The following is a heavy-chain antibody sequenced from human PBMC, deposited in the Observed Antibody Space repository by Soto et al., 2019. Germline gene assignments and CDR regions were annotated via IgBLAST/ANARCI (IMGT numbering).Heavy chain of an antibody. CDR1: GYTFTNYA. D-gene: IGHD5-12*01. CDR3: ASSNILAALYVMDV. CDR2: INAGNGNT. J-gene: IGHJ6*02. Sequence: QVQLVQSGAEVKKPGASVKVSCKASGYTFTNYAIHWVRQAPGQRLEWMGWINAGNGNTKYSQKFQGRVTISRDTSACKAYRELSRLESEDTAVYYGASSNILAALYVMDVWGQGPTVTVAS. V-gene: IGHV1-3*01.